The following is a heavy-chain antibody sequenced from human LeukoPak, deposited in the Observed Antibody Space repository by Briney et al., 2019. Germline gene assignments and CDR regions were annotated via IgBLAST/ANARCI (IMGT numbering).Heavy chain of an antibody. CDR1: GFTFSSYS. CDR3: ARVRRAGYMDV. CDR2: ISSSSSYI. Sequence: GGSLRLSCAASGFTFSSYSMNWVRQAPGKGLEWVSSISSSSSYIYYADSVKGRFTISRDNAKNSLYLQMNSLRAEDTAVYYCARVRRAGYMDVWGKGTTVTVSS. J-gene: IGHJ6*03. V-gene: IGHV3-21*01.